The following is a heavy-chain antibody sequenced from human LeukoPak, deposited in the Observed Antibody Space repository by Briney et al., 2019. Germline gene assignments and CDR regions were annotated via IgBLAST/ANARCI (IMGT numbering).Heavy chain of an antibody. CDR3: AKDGRTITAKPSYFDF. Sequence: GASVKVSCKASGYTFTNYYMHWVPQAPGQGLEWVGIIDPYGGSTTYAQKFQGRLNITSDRSTRKDYMELSSLRSEDTAVYDCAKDGRTITAKPSYFDFWGQGALVTVSS. J-gene: IGHJ4*02. CDR2: IDPYGGST. V-gene: IGHV1-46*01. CDR1: GYTFTNYY. D-gene: IGHD1-14*01.